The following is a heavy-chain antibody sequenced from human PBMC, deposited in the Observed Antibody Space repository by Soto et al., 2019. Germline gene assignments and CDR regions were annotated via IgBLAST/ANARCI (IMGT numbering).Heavy chain of an antibody. J-gene: IGHJ4*02. V-gene: IGHV4-59*01. D-gene: IGHD6-13*01. CDR1: GGSISSYY. CDR2: IYYSGST. Sequence: SETLSLTCTVSGGSISSYYWSWVRQPPGKGLEWIGYIYYSGSTNYNPSLKSRVTISIDTSKNQFSLKLSSVTTADTAVYYCARAAAGSDYWGQGTLVTVSS. CDR3: ARAAAGSDY.